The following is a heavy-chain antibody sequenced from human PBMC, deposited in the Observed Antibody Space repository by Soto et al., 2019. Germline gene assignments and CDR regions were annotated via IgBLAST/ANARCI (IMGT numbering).Heavy chain of an antibody. Sequence: QVQLQESGPGLVKPSQTLSLTCTVSGGSISSGGYYWSWIRQHPGKGLEWIGYIYYSGSTYYNPSLKSRVTISVDTSKNQFSLKLSSVTAADTAVYYCARDRDYDFWSGYPNYYYYGMDVWGQGTTVTVSS. CDR1: GGSISSGGYY. J-gene: IGHJ6*02. CDR2: IYYSGST. CDR3: ARDRDYDFWSGYPNYYYYGMDV. D-gene: IGHD3-3*01. V-gene: IGHV4-31*03.